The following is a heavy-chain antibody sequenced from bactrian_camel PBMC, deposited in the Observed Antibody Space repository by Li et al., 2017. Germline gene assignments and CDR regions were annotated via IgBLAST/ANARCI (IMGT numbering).Heavy chain of an antibody. J-gene: IGHJ4*01. CDR2: IDSDGRT. CDR3: AASGGQLGRWCYEFPVNWVSWLYN. V-gene: IGHV3S42*01. D-gene: IGHD3*01. CDR1: GYPRNGYC. Sequence: VQLVESGGGSVQAGGSLRLSCAASGYPRNGYCLGWFRQVPGNEREPLASIDSDGRTSVADSVKGRFTISQDGAKNTLYLHMNNLKPEDSAMYHCAASGGQLGRWCYEFPVNWVSWLYNWGQGTQVTVS.